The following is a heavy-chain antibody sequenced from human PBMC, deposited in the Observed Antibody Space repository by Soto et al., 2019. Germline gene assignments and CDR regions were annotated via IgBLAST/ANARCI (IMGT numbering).Heavy chain of an antibody. D-gene: IGHD1-20*01. V-gene: IGHV3-23*01. J-gene: IGHJ3*02. CDR3: AKSPMRYNWNDGDVFDI. CDR1: GFTFSSYA. Sequence: SGGSLRLSCAASGFTFSSYAMSWVRQAPGKGLEWVSAISGSGGSTYYADSVKGRFTISRDNSKNTLYLQMNSLRAEDTAVYYCAKSPMRYNWNDGDVFDIWGKGTMVTVSS. CDR2: ISGSGGST.